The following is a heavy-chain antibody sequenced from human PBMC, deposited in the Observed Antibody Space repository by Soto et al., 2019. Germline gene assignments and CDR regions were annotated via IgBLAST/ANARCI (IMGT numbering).Heavy chain of an antibody. J-gene: IGHJ3*01. D-gene: IGHD3-3*01. CDR2: INGDGSST. Sequence: GGSLRLSCAASGFTFNSHWIHWVRQAPGKGLVWVSRINGDGSSTNYADSVKGRFTISRDNAKNTLDLQMNRLRVEDTAVYYCARGQQEWRNGFDLWGQGTMVTVSS. CDR1: GFTFNSHW. V-gene: IGHV3-74*01. CDR3: ARGQQEWRNGFDL.